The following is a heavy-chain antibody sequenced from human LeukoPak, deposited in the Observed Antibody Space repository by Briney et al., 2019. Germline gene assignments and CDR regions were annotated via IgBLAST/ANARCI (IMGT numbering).Heavy chain of an antibody. Sequence: GGSLRLSCAASGFTFSSYSMNWVRQAPGKGLEWVSSISSSSSYIYYADSVKGRFTISRDNAKNSLYLQMNSLRAEDTAVYYCARGWDYVWGSYRYYFDYWGQGTLVTVSS. CDR1: GFTFSSYS. J-gene: IGHJ4*02. V-gene: IGHV3-21*01. CDR3: ARGWDYVWGSYRYYFDY. D-gene: IGHD3-16*02. CDR2: ISSSSSYI.